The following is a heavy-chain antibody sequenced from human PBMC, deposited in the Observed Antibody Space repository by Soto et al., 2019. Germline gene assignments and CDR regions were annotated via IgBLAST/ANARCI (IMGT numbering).Heavy chain of an antibody. J-gene: IGHJ5*02. CDR1: GGTFSSYA. Sequence: SVKVSCKASGGTFSSYAISWVRQAPGQGLEWMGGIIPIFGTANYAQKFQGRVTITADESTSTAYMELSSLRSEDTAVYYCARDGTAADRPSWFDTWGQGTLVTVSS. CDR2: IIPIFGTA. D-gene: IGHD6-6*01. V-gene: IGHV1-69*13. CDR3: ARDGTAADRPSWFDT.